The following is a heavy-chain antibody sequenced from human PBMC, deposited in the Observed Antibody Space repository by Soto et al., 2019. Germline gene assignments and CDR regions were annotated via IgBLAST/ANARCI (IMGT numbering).Heavy chain of an antibody. Sequence: PSETLSLTCTVSGGSISSGGYYWSWIRQHPGKGLEWIGYIYYSGSTYYNPSLKSRVTISVDTSKNQFSLQLNSVTPEDTALYYCARERDDNSGYHYYFDYWGQGTLVTVSS. CDR2: IYYSGST. CDR1: GGSISSGGYY. D-gene: IGHD3-22*01. V-gene: IGHV4-31*03. J-gene: IGHJ4*02. CDR3: ARERDDNSGYHYYFDY.